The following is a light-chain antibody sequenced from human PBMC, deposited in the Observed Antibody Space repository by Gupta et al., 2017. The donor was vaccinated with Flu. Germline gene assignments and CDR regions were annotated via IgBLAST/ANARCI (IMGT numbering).Light chain of an antibody. CDR2: RNN. CDR1: NIGRKG. J-gene: IGLJ3*02. Sequence: SYEMTPPFSASVALGQTARITCGGNNIGRKGEHWYQQKPGQEPVRGMYRNNNRPSGIPERVSGSKSEHKAALIINGAQVGDEAEEYCHVWDCFTAGVLGGGTNLTVL. V-gene: IGLV3-9*01. CDR3: HVWDCFTAGV.